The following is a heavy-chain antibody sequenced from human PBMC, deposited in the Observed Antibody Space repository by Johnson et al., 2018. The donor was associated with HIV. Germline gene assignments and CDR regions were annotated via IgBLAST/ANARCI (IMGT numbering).Heavy chain of an antibody. CDR1: GLTFSSYA. J-gene: IGHJ3*02. V-gene: IGHV3-66*01. D-gene: IGHD3-10*01. CDR2: IYSGGST. Sequence: VQLVESGGGLVQPGGSLRFSCAVSGLTFSSYAMSWVRQAPGKGLEWVSVIYSGGSTYYADSVKGRFTISRDNSKNTLYLQMNSLRAEDTAVYYCARDPFGALDGDAFDIWGQGTMVTVSS. CDR3: ARDPFGALDGDAFDI.